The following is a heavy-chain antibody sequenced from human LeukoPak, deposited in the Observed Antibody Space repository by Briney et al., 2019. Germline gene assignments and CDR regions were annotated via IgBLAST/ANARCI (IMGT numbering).Heavy chain of an antibody. J-gene: IGHJ4*02. V-gene: IGHV5-51*01. CDR3: ARRLYCSGGTRNGGPGGVFDY. CDR1: GYSFTSYW. D-gene: IGHD2-15*01. Sequence: GESLKISCKGSGYSFTSYWIGWVRHMPGKGLEWMGIIYPGDSDTRYSPSFQGQVTISADRSINTAYLQWSSLEASDSAVYYCARRLYCSGGTRNGGPGGVFDYWGQGTLVTVSS. CDR2: IYPGDSDT.